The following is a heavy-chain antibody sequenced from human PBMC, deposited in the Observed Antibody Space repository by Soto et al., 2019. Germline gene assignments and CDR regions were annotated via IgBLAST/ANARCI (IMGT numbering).Heavy chain of an antibody. CDR1: GGSLSGYY. J-gene: IGHJ5*02. V-gene: IGHV4-34*01. CDR2: INHSGST. Sequence: SGTLALTCAVCGGSLSGYYGSWIREPPGKGLEWIGEINHSGSTNYNPSLKSRVTISVDTSKNQFSLKLSSVTAADTAVYYCARYDFWSGYHWFDPWGQGTMVTVSS. CDR3: ARYDFWSGYHWFDP. D-gene: IGHD3-3*01.